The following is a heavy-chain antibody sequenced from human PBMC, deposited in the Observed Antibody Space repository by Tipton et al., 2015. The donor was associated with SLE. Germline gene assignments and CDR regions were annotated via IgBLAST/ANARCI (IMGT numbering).Heavy chain of an antibody. V-gene: IGHV3-53*05. D-gene: IGHD3-22*01. CDR1: GFTVSSNY. J-gene: IGHJ6*02. CDR2: IYSGGST. CDR3: ARDSGDYYDSSGAQDV. Sequence: SLRLSCAASGFTVSSNYMSWVRQAPGKGLEWVSVIYSGGSTYYADSVKGRFTISRDNSKNTLYLQMNSLRAEDTAVYYRARDSGDYYDSSGAQDVWGQGTTVTVSS.